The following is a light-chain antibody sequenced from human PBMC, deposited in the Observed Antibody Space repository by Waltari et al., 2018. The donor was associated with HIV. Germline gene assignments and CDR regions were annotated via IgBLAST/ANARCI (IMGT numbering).Light chain of an antibody. CDR2: EVN. V-gene: IGLV2-18*02. Sequence: QSALTQPPSVSGSPGQSVTISCTGTSSDVGSYNRVSWYQQPPGTAPKLMIYEVNKRPSGVPVRFSGSKSGNTASLTISGLQAEDEADYYCSSYTSSTVVFGGGTKLTVL. J-gene: IGLJ2*01. CDR1: SSDVGSYNR. CDR3: SSYTSSTVV.